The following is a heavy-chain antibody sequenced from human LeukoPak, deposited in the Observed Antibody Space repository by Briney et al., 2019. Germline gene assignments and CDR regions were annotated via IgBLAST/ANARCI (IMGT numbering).Heavy chain of an antibody. V-gene: IGHV4-39*07. CDR1: GGSISSSSYY. CDR2: IYYSGST. J-gene: IGHJ6*02. Sequence: SETLSLTCTVSGGSISSSSYYWGWIRQPPGKGLEWIGSIYYSGSTYYNPSLKSRVTISVDTSKNQSSLKLSSVTAADTAVYYCARDYGSGSYFYYYGMDVWGQGTTVTVSS. CDR3: ARDYGSGSYFYYYGMDV. D-gene: IGHD3-10*01.